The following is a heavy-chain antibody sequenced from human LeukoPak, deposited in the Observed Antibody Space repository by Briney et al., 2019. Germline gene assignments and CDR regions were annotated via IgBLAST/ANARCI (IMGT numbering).Heavy chain of an antibody. CDR3: TTDIAAAGTDY. D-gene: IGHD6-13*01. CDR2: IKSKTDGGTT. CDR1: GFTFSNAW. J-gene: IGHJ4*02. V-gene: IGHV3-15*01. Sequence: GGSLRLSCAASGFTFSNAWMSWVRQAPGKGLEWVGRIKSKTDGGTTDYAAPVKGRFTISRDDSKNTLYLQMNSLKTGDTAVYYCTTDIAAAGTDYWGQGTLVTVSS.